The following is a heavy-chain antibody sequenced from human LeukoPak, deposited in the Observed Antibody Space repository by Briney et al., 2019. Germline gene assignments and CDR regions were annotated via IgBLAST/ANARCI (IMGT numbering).Heavy chain of an antibody. CDR1: GGSISSSSYY. D-gene: IGHD6-6*01. CDR2: IHYSGST. CDR3: ARGRIAARPNRSWYYFDY. J-gene: IGHJ4*02. V-gene: IGHV4-39*07. Sequence: PSETLSLTCTVSGGSISSSSYYWAWIRQPPGKGLEWSGSIHYSGSTYYNPSLQSRVTISIDTSKNQFSLKLSSVTAADTAVYYCARGRIAARPNRSWYYFDYWGQGTLVTVSS.